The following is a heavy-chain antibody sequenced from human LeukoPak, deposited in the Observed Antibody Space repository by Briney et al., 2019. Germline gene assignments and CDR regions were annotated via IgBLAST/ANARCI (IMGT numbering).Heavy chain of an antibody. Sequence: SETLSLTCTVSGGSISSSSYYWGWIRQPPGKGLEWIGSIYYSGSTYYNPSLKSRVTISVNTSKNQFSLNLSSVTAADTAVYYCARLYYDSSGYYQICYFDYWGQGTLVTVSS. V-gene: IGHV4-39*01. CDR2: IYYSGST. CDR3: ARLYYDSSGYYQICYFDY. J-gene: IGHJ4*02. CDR1: GGSISSSSYY. D-gene: IGHD3-22*01.